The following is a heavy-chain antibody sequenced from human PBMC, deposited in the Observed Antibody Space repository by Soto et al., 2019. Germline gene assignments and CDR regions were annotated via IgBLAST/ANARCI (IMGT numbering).Heavy chain of an antibody. Sequence: PSETLSLTCTVSGASISSRDYYWGWIRHTPGKGLEWIGNIDYNGVTYYNPSLKSRVTVSKDTSKNQFSLKVASVTAADTAIYYCGRVMIGTSRHTDSDYWGQGTQVTFSS. CDR1: GASISSRDYY. CDR3: GRVMIGTSRHTDSDY. V-gene: IGHV4-39*01. CDR2: IDYNGVT. D-gene: IGHD2-8*01. J-gene: IGHJ4*02.